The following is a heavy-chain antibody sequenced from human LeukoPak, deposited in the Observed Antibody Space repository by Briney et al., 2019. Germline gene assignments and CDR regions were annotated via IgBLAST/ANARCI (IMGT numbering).Heavy chain of an antibody. CDR1: GGTFSSYA. Sequence: SVKVSCKASGGTFSSYAINWVRQAPGQGLEWMGRIIPILGVTNYAQKFQGRVTITADKSTNTAYMELSSLRSEDAAVYYCARSGGSGDNNWFDPWGQGTLVTVSS. CDR3: ARSGGSGDNNWFDP. D-gene: IGHD3-10*01. V-gene: IGHV1-69*04. J-gene: IGHJ5*02. CDR2: IIPILGVT.